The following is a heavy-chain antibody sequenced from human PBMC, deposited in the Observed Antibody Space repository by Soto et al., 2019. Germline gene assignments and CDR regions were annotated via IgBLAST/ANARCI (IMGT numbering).Heavy chain of an antibody. J-gene: IGHJ4*02. V-gene: IGHV5-51*01. CDR3: ARQDGDGLYYFDY. CDR1: GYNFNIYW. Sequence: PGESLKISCKGSGYNFNIYWIGWVRQMPGKGLEWMEVIYPGDSDTRYSPSFQGQVTISADKSISTAYLQWSSLTASDTAVYYCARQDGDGLYYFDYWGQGTLVTVSS. D-gene: IGHD4-17*01. CDR2: IYPGDSDT.